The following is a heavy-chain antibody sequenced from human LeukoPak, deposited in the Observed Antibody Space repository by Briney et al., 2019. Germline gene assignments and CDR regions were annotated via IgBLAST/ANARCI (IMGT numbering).Heavy chain of an antibody. CDR3: ERRNYRWFDP. Sequence: GGSLRLSCTASAFTFSDYWMDWVRQAPGKGLEWVANINQDGNEKKYVDSVKGRFTISRDNANNSLSLQMRGLRAEDTAIYYCERRNYRWFDPWGQGTLVTVSS. V-gene: IGHV3-7*03. D-gene: IGHD1-7*01. CDR1: AFTFSDYW. CDR2: INQDGNEK. J-gene: IGHJ5*02.